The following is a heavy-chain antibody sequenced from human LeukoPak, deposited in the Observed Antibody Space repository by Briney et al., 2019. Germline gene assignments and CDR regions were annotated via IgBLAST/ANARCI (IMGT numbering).Heavy chain of an antibody. V-gene: IGHV3-30*02. D-gene: IGHD6-19*01. CDR3: AKDQAHWGSGWYHDY. Sequence: GGSLRLSCAASGFTFNSYGMHWVRQAPGKGLEWVAFIPYDENNKYYADSVKGRFTISRDNSKNTLLLQMNSLRVEDTAVYYCAKDQAHWGSGWYHDYWGQGTLVTVSS. J-gene: IGHJ4*02. CDR1: GFTFNSYG. CDR2: IPYDENNK.